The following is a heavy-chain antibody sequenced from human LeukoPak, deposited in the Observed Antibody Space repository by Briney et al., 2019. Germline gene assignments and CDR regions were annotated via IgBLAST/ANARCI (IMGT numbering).Heavy chain of an antibody. Sequence: PGGSLRLSCAASGFTFTSYSMNWVRQAPGKGLEWVSTISGGGGSTYYADSVKGRFTISRDNSKNTLYLQMNSLRAEDTAVYYCAKRRDYFDSWGQGTLVTVSS. V-gene: IGHV3-23*01. CDR3: AKRRDYFDS. J-gene: IGHJ4*02. CDR1: GFTFTSYS. CDR2: ISGGGGST.